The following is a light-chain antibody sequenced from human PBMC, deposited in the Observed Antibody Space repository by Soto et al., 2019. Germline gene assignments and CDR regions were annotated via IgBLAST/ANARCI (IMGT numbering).Light chain of an antibody. CDR1: SSNIGSNT. J-gene: IGLJ2*01. CDR3: AAWDDSLNGVV. Sequence: QSVLTQPPSASGTPGQRVTISCSGSSSNIGSNTVNWYQQLPGTAPKLLIYSNNQRPSGVPDRFSGSKSGTSASLASSGLQSEDEADDYCAAWDDSLNGVVFGGGTKLTVL. CDR2: SNN. V-gene: IGLV1-44*01.